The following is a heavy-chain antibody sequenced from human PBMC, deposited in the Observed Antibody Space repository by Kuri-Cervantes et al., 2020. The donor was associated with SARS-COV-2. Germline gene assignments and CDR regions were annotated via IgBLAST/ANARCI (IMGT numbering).Heavy chain of an antibody. V-gene: IGHV3-21*01. Sequence: GGSLRLSCAASGFTFSSYGMNWVRQAPGKGLEWVSSISSSSSYIYYADSVKGRFTISRDNAKNSLYLQMNSLRAEDTAVYYCARTFMGYYYYMDVWGKGTTVTVSS. CDR3: ARTFMGYYYYMDV. D-gene: IGHD3-3*02. J-gene: IGHJ6*03. CDR1: GFTFSSYG. CDR2: ISSSSSYI.